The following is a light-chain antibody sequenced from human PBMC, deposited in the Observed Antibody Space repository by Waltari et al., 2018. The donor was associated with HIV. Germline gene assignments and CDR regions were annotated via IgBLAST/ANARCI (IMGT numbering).Light chain of an antibody. J-gene: IGLJ2*01. V-gene: IGLV2-8*01. CDR2: DVT. Sequence: QSALPQPPPASGSPGPSFTISRTGTSSDVRAYNYVSWFQQHPGKAPNLLIFDVTRRPSGVPDRFSGSRSGNTASLTVSGLQAEDEADYYCASHAGSKDVFGGGTRLTVL. CDR1: SSDVRAYNY. CDR3: ASHAGSKDV.